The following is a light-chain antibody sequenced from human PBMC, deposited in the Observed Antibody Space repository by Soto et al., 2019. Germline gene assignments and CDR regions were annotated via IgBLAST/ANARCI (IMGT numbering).Light chain of an antibody. Sequence: DIQMTQSPDSLSASVGDRVTITCRASQSIVTYLNWYQQKPGKAPNLLIYAASSLQSGVPSRFSGSGYGTEFTLTITTLQPEDFASYYWQHTYGHPYSIGQGTKLEI. V-gene: IGKV1-39*01. J-gene: IGKJ2*01. CDR1: QSIVTY. CDR3: QHTYGHPYS. CDR2: AAS.